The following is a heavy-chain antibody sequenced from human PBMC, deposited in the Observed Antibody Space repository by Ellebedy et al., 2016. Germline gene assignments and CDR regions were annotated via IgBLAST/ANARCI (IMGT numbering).Heavy chain of an antibody. D-gene: IGHD4-17*01. CDR3: ARVGPGDYGDYNFDY. CDR1: GGSISSYY. Sequence: SETLSLXXTVSGGSISSYYWSWIRQPPGKGLEWIGYIYYSGSTNYNPSLKSRVTISVDTSKNQFSLKLSSVTAADTAVYYCARVGPGDYGDYNFDYWGQGTLVTVSS. J-gene: IGHJ4*02. CDR2: IYYSGST. V-gene: IGHV4-59*01.